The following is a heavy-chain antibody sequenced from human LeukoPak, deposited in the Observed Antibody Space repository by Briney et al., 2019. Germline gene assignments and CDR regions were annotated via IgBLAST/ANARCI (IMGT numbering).Heavy chain of an antibody. J-gene: IGHJ4*02. CDR1: GFTFSSYW. V-gene: IGHV3-7*01. D-gene: IGHD3-3*01. CDR3: ARDKGHVYDFWSGYSEGGIDDY. Sequence: GGSLRLSCAASGFTFSSYWMSWVRQAPGKGLEWVANIKQDGSEKYYVDSVKGRFTISRDNAKNSLYLQMNSLRAEDTAVYYCARDKGHVYDFWSGYSEGGIDDYWGQGTLVAVSS. CDR2: IKQDGSEK.